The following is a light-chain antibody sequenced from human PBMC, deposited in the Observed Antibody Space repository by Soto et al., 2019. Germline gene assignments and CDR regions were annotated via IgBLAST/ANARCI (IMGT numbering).Light chain of an antibody. CDR3: MQATQFPYT. J-gene: IGKJ2*01. Sequence: DIVMTQTPLSSPVTLGQPASISCRSSQGLVHSDGNTYLSWLQQRPGQPPRLLIYANSNRFSGVPDRFSGSGAGTDFTLKISRVEAEDVGIYYCMQATQFPYTFGHGTKVEIK. CDR2: ANS. V-gene: IGKV2-24*01. CDR1: QGLVHSDGNTY.